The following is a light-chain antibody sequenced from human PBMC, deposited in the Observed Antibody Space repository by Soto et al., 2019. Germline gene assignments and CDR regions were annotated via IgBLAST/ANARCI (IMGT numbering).Light chain of an antibody. Sequence: QSALTQPASVSGSPGQSITISCTGTSSDVGGYNYVSWYQQHPGRAPQLMIYDVSNRPSGVSNRFSGSRSGNTASLTVSGIQAEDEADYYCSSYTSSSTVLFGGGTKVTVL. CDR3: SSYTSSSTVL. CDR1: SSDVGGYNY. V-gene: IGLV2-14*01. CDR2: DVS. J-gene: IGLJ2*01.